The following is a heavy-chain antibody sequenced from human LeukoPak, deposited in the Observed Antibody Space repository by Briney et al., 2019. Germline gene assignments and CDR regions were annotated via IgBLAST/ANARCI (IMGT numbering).Heavy chain of an antibody. CDR3: ARAGTNDYYYYMDV. J-gene: IGHJ6*03. CDR2: INPNSGGT. CDR1: GYTFTGYY. Sequence: GASVKVSCKASGYTFTGYYMHWVRQAPGQGLEWMGWINPNSGGTNYAQKFQGRVTMTRDTSISTAYMELSRLRSDDTAVYYCARAGTNDYYYYMDVWGKGTTVTVSS. D-gene: IGHD2-8*01. V-gene: IGHV1-2*02.